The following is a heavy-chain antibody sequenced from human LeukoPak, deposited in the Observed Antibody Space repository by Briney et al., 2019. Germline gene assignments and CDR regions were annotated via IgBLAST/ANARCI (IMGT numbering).Heavy chain of an antibody. CDR1: GFTFSSYA. CDR2: ISYGGSNK. CDR3: ARDPYNWNDGGYGMDV. V-gene: IGHV3-30*04. J-gene: IGHJ6*04. Sequence: GGSLRLSCAASGFTFSSYAMHWVRQAPGKGLEWVAVISYGGSNKYYADSVKGRFTISRDNAKNSLYLQMNTLRAEDTAVYYCARDPYNWNDGGYGMDVWGKGTTVTVYS. D-gene: IGHD1-1*01.